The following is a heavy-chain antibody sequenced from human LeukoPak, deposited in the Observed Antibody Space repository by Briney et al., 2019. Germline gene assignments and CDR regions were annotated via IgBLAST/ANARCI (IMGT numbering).Heavy chain of an antibody. CDR3: AKDSGIAVAGTLRAFDI. CDR2: ISYDGSNK. Sequence: GGSLRLTCAASGFTFSSYGMHWVRQAPGKGLEWVAVISYDGSNKYFADSVKGRFTISRDNSKNTLYLQMNSLRAEDTAVYYCAKDSGIAVAGTLRAFDIWGQGTMVTVSS. D-gene: IGHD6-19*01. V-gene: IGHV3-30*18. CDR1: GFTFSSYG. J-gene: IGHJ3*02.